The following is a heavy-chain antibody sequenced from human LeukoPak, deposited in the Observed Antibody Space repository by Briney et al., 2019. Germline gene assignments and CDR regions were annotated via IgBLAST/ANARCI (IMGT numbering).Heavy chain of an antibody. CDR1: GYTFTSYA. J-gene: IGHJ6*03. V-gene: IGHV1-18*01. CDR3: AGVPRYCSSTSCPFYYYYYYMDV. D-gene: IGHD2-2*01. Sequence: ASVKVSCKASGYTFTSYAMNWVRQAPGQGLEWMGWISAYNGNTNYAQKLQGRVTMTTDTSTSTAYMELRSLRSDDTAVYYCAGVPRYCSSTSCPFYYYYYYMDVWGKGTTVTVSS. CDR2: ISAYNGNT.